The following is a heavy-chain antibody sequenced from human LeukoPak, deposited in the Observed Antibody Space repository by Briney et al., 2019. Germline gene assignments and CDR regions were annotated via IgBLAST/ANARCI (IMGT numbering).Heavy chain of an antibody. J-gene: IGHJ4*02. CDR3: ASSRDRDYFDY. CDR2: IYSGGST. D-gene: IGHD5-24*01. Sequence: GGSLRLSCAASGFTVSSNYMSWVRQAPGKGLEWVSVIYSGGSTYYADSVKGRFTISRDNSKNTLYLQMNSLRAEDTAVSYCASSRDRDYFDYWGQGTLVTVSS. CDR1: GFTVSSNY. V-gene: IGHV3-66*01.